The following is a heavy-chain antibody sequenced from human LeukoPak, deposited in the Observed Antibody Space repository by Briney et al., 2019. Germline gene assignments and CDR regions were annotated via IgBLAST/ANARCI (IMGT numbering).Heavy chain of an antibody. CDR3: ARADDDFTLFDY. V-gene: IGHV4-59*01. CDR2: VYYTGTT. D-gene: IGHD1-1*01. CDR1: GDSISSYY. Sequence: SETLSLTCTVSGDSISSYYLSWIRQPPGKGLEYIGYVYYTGTTIYNPSLKSRVTISVDTSKNQLSLKLSSVTAADTAVYYCARADDDFTLFDYWGQGTLVTVSS. J-gene: IGHJ4*02.